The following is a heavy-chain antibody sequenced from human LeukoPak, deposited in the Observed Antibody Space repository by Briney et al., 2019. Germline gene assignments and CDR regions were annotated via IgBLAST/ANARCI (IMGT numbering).Heavy chain of an antibody. V-gene: IGHV1-18*01. CDR3: ARGPNYYDSSGFDY. CDR2: ISAYNGNT. D-gene: IGHD3-22*01. Sequence: GASVKVSCKASGYTFTSYGISWVRQAPGQGLEWMGWISAYNGNTNYAQKLQGRVTMTTDTSTSTAYMELRRLRSDDTAVYYCARGPNYYDSSGFDYWGQGTLVTVSS. CDR1: GYTFTSYG. J-gene: IGHJ4*02.